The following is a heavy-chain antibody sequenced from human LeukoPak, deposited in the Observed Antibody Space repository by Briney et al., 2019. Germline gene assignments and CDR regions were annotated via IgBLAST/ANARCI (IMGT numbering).Heavy chain of an antibody. CDR1: GGSTSRYY. D-gene: IGHD6-13*01. V-gene: IGHV4-59*08. CDR3: ARLPGIAAV. J-gene: IGHJ4*02. CDR2: IYYSGST. Sequence: SETLSLTCTVSGGSTSRYYWSWIRQPPGKRLEWLGYIYYSGSTTYNPSLKSRLTMSVDTSKNQISLKLISLTATDTAVYYCARLPGIAAVWGQGTLVTVSS.